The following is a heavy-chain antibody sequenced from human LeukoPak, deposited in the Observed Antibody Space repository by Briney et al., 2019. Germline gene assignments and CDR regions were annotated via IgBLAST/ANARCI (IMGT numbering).Heavy chain of an antibody. D-gene: IGHD1-26*01. CDR2: IIPIFGTP. J-gene: IGHJ4*02. Sequence: ASVKVSCKASGGTFSTNAISWVRQAPGQGLEWMGGIIPIFGTPNYAQKFQGRVTITADESTSTAYMELSSLRSEDTAVYYCARDSGSRRDYWGQGTLVTVSS. V-gene: IGHV1-69*13. CDR1: GGTFSTNA. CDR3: ARDSGSRRDY.